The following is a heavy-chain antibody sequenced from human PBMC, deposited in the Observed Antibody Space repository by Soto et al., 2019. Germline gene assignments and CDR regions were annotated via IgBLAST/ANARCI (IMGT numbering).Heavy chain of an antibody. J-gene: IGHJ4*02. CDR3: AKDVISGDGFWLMDH. CDR1: GFTFSDYA. D-gene: IGHD2-21*02. Sequence: GGYVRLSCAASGFTFSDYAMTWVRQAPGKGLESVSGIYGNGAGIQYADSVRGRFTISRDNSKNTLYLQMNSLRAEDTAVYYCAKDVISGDGFWLMDHWGQGTLVTVSS. CDR2: IYGNGAGI. V-gene: IGHV3-23*01.